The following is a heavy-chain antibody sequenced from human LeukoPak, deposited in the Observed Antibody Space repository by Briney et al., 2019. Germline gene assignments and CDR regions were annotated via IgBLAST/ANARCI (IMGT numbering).Heavy chain of an antibody. CDR2: IKEDGSEK. V-gene: IGHV3-7*01. D-gene: IGHD2-2*02. Sequence: GGSLRLSCAASGFTFSTYWMSWVRQVPGKGLEWVANIKEDGSEKYYVDSVKGRFTIYRDNAKNSLYLQMDSLRAEDTAVYYCARDMGYCSSTSCYTGFDYWGQGTLVTVSS. CDR1: GFTFSTYW. J-gene: IGHJ4*02. CDR3: ARDMGYCSSTSCYTGFDY.